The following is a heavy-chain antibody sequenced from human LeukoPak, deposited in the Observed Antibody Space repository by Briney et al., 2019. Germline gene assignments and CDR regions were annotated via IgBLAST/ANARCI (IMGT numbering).Heavy chain of an antibody. CDR3: ARGFDRYSNWFDP. CDR2: INHGGST. CDR1: GGSFSGYY. D-gene: IGHD4-11*01. V-gene: IGHV4-34*01. J-gene: IGHJ5*02. Sequence: SETLSLTCAVYGGSFSGYYWSWIRQPPGKGLEWIGEINHGGSTNYNPSLKSRVTISVDTSKNQFSLKLSSVTAADTAVYYCARGFDRYSNWFDPWGQGTLVTVSS.